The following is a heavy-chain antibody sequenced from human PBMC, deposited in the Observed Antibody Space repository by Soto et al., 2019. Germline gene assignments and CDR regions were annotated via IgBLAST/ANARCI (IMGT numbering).Heavy chain of an antibody. CDR3: ARDRANTPDYFDY. V-gene: IGHV4-4*08. Sequence: SETLSLTCTISGGSISVYYWSWVRQPPGHELEWIGYIYASGSPYYNPSLRSRVTISADTSKNHFSLRLNSVTAADTAVYYCARDRANTPDYFDYWGQGTLVTVSS. CDR1: GGSISVYY. CDR2: IYASGSP. J-gene: IGHJ4*02.